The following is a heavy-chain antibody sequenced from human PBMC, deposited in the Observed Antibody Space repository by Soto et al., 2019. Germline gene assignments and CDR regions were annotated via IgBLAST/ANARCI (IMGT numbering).Heavy chain of an antibody. CDR1: GGSISSYY. J-gene: IGHJ4*02. Sequence: PSETLSLTCTVSGGSISSYYWSWIRQHPGKGLEWIGYIYYSGSTYYNPSLKSRVTISVDTSKNQFSLKLSSVTAADTAVYYCARTPMVRGVSPFDYWGQGTLVTVSS. CDR3: ARTPMVRGVSPFDY. CDR2: IYYSGST. D-gene: IGHD3-10*01. V-gene: IGHV4-59*06.